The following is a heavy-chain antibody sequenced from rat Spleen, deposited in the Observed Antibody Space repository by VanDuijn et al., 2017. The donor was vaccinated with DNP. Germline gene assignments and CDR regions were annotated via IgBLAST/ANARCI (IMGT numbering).Heavy chain of an antibody. Sequence: EVQLVESGGGLVQPGRSLKLSCAASGFTFSNYGMAWVCQAPKTSLEWVATISYDGSDTYYRDSMKGRFSLSRDSAKSILYLQMDSLRSEDTATYYCTTASYGFTYWGQGTLVTVSS. CDR1: GFTFSNYG. V-gene: IGHV5-29*01. CDR2: ISYDGSDT. D-gene: IGHD1-11*01. J-gene: IGHJ3*01. CDR3: TTASYGFTY.